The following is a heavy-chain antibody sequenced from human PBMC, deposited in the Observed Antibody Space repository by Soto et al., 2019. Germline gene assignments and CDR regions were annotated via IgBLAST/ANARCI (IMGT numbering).Heavy chain of an antibody. V-gene: IGHV3-23*01. CDR3: ASGRDYSNYVVAPHYGMDV. J-gene: IGHJ6*02. D-gene: IGHD4-4*01. CDR2: ISGSGDST. CDR1: GFTFSTYA. Sequence: EVQLLESGGGLVQPGGSLRLSCAASGFTFSTYAMSWVRQAPGKGLEWVSGISGSGDSTYYADSVKGRFAISRDNSKNTLYLQMNSLRAEDTAVYYCASGRDYSNYVVAPHYGMDVWGQGTTVTVSS.